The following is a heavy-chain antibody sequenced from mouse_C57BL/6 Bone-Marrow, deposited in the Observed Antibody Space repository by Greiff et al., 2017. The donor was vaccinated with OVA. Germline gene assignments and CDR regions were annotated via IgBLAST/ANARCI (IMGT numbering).Heavy chain of an antibody. V-gene: IGHV5-6*01. Sequence: EVKLMESGGVLVKPGGSLKLSCAASGFTFSSYGMSWVRQTPDKRLEWVATISSGGSYTYYPDSVKGRFTISRDNAKNTLYLQMSSLKSEDTAMYYCARLDGYYDYWGQGTTLTVSS. CDR2: ISSGGSYT. J-gene: IGHJ2*01. CDR1: GFTFSSYG. D-gene: IGHD2-3*01. CDR3: ARLDGYYDY.